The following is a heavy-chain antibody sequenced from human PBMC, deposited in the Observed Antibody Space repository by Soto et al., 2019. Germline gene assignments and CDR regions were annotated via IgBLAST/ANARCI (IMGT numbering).Heavy chain of an antibody. D-gene: IGHD2-21*01. CDR2: ISSSGSTI. J-gene: IGHJ6*02. CDR3: ARALWRDYYYGMDV. CDR1: GFTFSSYE. Sequence: EVQLVESGGGLVQPGGSLRLSCAASGFTFSSYEMNWVRQAPGKGLEWVSYISSSGSTIYYADSVKGRFTISRDNAKNSLYLQMNSLRAEDTAVYYCARALWRDYYYGMDVWGQGTTVTVSS. V-gene: IGHV3-48*03.